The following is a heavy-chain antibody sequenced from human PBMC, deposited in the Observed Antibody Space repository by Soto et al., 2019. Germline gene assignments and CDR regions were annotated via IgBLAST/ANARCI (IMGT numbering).Heavy chain of an antibody. D-gene: IGHD3-3*01. CDR2: INPNSGGT. Sequence: ASVKVSCKASGYTFTGYYMHWVRQTPGQGLEWMGWINPNSGGTNYAQKFQGRVTMTRDTSISTAYMELSRLRSDDTAVYYCARSDLWSGYYSGGPDYYYYGMDVWGQGTTVTVSS. CDR1: GYTFTGYY. V-gene: IGHV1-2*02. J-gene: IGHJ6*02. CDR3: ARSDLWSGYYSGGPDYYYYGMDV.